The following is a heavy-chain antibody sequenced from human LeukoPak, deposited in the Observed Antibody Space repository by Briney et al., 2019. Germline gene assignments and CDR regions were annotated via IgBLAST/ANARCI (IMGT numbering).Heavy chain of an antibody. V-gene: IGHV1-18*01. J-gene: IGHJ6*02. CDR2: ISAYNGNT. Sequence: ASVKVSCKASGYTFTSYGISWVRQAPGQGLEWMGWISAYNGNTNYAQKLQGRVTMTTDTSTSTAYMELRSLRSDDTAVYYCARGRYCSSTSCYSGDYYGMDVWGQGTTVTVSS. CDR1: GYTFTSYG. CDR3: ARGRYCSSTSCYSGDYYGMDV. D-gene: IGHD2-2*01.